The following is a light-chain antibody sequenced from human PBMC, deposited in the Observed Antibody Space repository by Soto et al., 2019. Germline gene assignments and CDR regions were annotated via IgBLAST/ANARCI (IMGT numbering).Light chain of an antibody. CDR3: QQYGSSPVT. J-gene: IGKJ1*01. V-gene: IGKV3-20*01. CDR2: GAS. Sequence: IVFTQSPCTLSLSPGERATLSCSASQSVRSSYLAWYQRKPGQAPRLVIYGASSRATGIPDRFSGGGSGTDFSLTISRLEPEDFAVYYCQQYGSSPVTFGQGTKVDIK. CDR1: QSVRSSY.